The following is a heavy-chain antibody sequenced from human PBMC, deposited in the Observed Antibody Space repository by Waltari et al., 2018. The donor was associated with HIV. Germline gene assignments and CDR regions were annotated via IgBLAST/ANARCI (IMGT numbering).Heavy chain of an antibody. V-gene: IGHV4-31*03. Sequence: QVQLQESGPGLVKPSQTLSLTCTVSGGSISSGGYYWSWIRQHPGKGLEWIGYIYYSGSTYYNPSLKSRVTISVDTSKNQFSLKLSSVTAADTAVYYCARVVLRVCSSTSCYGNWFDPWGQGTLVTVSS. CDR2: IYYSGST. J-gene: IGHJ5*02. CDR1: GGSISSGGYY. CDR3: ARVVLRVCSSTSCYGNWFDP. D-gene: IGHD2-2*01.